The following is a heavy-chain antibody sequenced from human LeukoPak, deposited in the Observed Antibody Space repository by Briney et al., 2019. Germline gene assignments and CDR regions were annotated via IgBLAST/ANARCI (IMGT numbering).Heavy chain of an antibody. CDR3: TTESAYCGGDCYSGY. J-gene: IGHJ4*02. CDR1: GFTFSNAW. V-gene: IGHV3-15*01. CDR2: IKSKTDGGTT. D-gene: IGHD2-21*02. Sequence: PGGSLRLSCAASGFTFSNAWMSWVRQAPGKGLEWVGRIKSKTDGGTTDYAAPVKGRFNISRDDSKNTLYLQMNSLKTEDTAVYYCTTESAYCGGDCYSGYWGQGTLVTVSS.